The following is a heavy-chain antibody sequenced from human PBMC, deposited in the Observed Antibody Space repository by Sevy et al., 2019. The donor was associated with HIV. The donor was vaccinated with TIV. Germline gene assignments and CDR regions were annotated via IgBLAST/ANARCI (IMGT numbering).Heavy chain of an antibody. CDR1: GYTFTGYY. J-gene: IGHJ5*02. Sequence: ASVKVSCKASGYTFTGYYMHWVRQAPGQGLEWMGWINPNSGGTNYAQKFQGRVTMTRDTSISTAYMELSRLRSDDTAVYYCARVTSNTRGSWFDPWGQGTLVTVSS. CDR3: ARVTSNTRGSWFDP. V-gene: IGHV1-2*02. CDR2: INPNSGGT. D-gene: IGHD2-2*01.